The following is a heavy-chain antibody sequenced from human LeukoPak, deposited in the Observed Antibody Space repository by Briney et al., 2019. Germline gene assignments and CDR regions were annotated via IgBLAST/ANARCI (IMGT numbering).Heavy chain of an antibody. Sequence: PGGSLRLSCAASGFTFSSYAMGWVRQAPGKGLEWVSAISGSGGSTYYADSVKGRFTISRDNSKNTLYLQMNSLRAEDTAVYYCAKGDYGDYVPFDYWGQGTLVTVSS. CDR1: GFTFSSYA. D-gene: IGHD4-17*01. J-gene: IGHJ4*02. CDR2: ISGSGGST. CDR3: AKGDYGDYVPFDY. V-gene: IGHV3-23*01.